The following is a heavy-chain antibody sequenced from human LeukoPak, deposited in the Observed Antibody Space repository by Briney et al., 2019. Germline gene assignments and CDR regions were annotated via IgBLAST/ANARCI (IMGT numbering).Heavy chain of an antibody. J-gene: IGHJ4*02. CDR3: AREVSYGAGFDY. CDR2: INPNSGGT. Sequence: ASVNVSCMASGYTFTGYYMHWVRQAPGQGLEWMGWINPNSGGTNYAQKFQGRVTMTRDTSISTAYMELSRLRSDDTAVYYCAREVSYGAGFDYWGQGTLVTVSS. CDR1: GYTFTGYY. D-gene: IGHD3-10*01. V-gene: IGHV1-2*02.